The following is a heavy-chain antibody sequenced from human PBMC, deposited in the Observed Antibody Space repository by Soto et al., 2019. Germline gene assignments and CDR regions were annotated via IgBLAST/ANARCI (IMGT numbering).Heavy chain of an antibody. V-gene: IGHV1-8*01. D-gene: IGHD3-3*01. CDR1: GYTFTSYD. CDR3: ARGSKGGFDFWSGLFLDY. Sequence: GASVKVSCKASGYTFTSYDINWVRQATGQGLEWMGWMNPNSGNTGYAQKFQGRVTMTRNTSISTAYMELSSLRSEDTAVYYCARGSKGGFDFWSGLFLDYWGQGTLVTVS. CDR2: MNPNSGNT. J-gene: IGHJ4*02.